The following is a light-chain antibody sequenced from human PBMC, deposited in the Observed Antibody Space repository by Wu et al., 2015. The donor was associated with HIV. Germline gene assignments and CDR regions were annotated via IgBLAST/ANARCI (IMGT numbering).Light chain of an antibody. V-gene: IGKV1-9*01. CDR3: QQLSTYPFT. CDR2: AAS. Sequence: DVQLTQSPSFLSASIGDRVTITCRASQGISSYLVWYQQKPGKVPKLLIYAASTLQSGVPSRFSGSGSGTEFTLTVNSLQSDDFATYYCQQLSTYPFTFGLGPRWIS. CDR1: QGISSY. J-gene: IGKJ3*01.